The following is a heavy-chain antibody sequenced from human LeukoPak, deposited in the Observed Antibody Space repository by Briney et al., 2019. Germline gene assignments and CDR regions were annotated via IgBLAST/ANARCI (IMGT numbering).Heavy chain of an antibody. D-gene: IGHD4-11*01. CDR3: ARVSTRRQYYFDY. CDR2: IKQDGSEK. J-gene: IGHJ4*02. Sequence: GGSLRLSCAASGFTFSSYWMSWVRQAPGKGLEWVANIKQDGSEKYYVDSVKGRFTISRDNAKNSLYLQMNSLRVEDTAVYYCARVSTRRQYYFDYWGQGTLVTVSS. V-gene: IGHV3-7*01. CDR1: GFTFSSYW.